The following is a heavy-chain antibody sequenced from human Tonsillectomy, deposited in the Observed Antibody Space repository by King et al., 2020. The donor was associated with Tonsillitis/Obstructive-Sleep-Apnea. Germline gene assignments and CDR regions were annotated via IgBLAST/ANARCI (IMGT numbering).Heavy chain of an antibody. J-gene: IGHJ4*02. Sequence: VQLVESGGGLVKPGGSLRLSCAAAGFTFSYAWMSWVRQAPGKGLQWLGHIRSKSDGVTTHYAAPVKGRFTISRDDSKDTLYLQMNGLKTEDTVLYFCTTGSYSTDDYWGQGTLVTVSS. D-gene: IGHD3-3*01. CDR2: IRSKSDGVTT. V-gene: IGHV3-15*01. CDR3: TTGSYSTDDY. CDR1: GFTFSYAW.